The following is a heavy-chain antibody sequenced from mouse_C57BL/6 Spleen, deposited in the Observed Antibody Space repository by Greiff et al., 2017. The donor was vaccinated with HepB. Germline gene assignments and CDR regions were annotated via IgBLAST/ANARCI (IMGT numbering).Heavy chain of an antibody. J-gene: IGHJ3*01. CDR3: ARDGDDGYYEDWFAY. V-gene: IGHV3-6*01. D-gene: IGHD2-3*01. Sequence: EVQLQESGPGLVKPSQSLSLTCSVTGYSITSGYYWNWIRQFPGNKLEWMGYISYDGSNNYNPSLKNRISITRDTSKNQFFLKLNSVTTEDTATYYCARDGDDGYYEDWFAYWGQGTLVTVSA. CDR1: GYSITSGYY. CDR2: ISYDGSN.